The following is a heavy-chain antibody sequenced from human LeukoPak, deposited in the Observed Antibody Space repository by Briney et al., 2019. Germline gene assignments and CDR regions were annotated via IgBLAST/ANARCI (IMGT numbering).Heavy chain of an antibody. Sequence: GGSLRLSCEASGIMFKNCWMSWVRQAPGKGLEWVANIKEDGSEKNYVDSVEGRFTISRDNARNSLCLQMNSLRAEDTAVYYCARRGWQFDSWGQGTLVAVSS. D-gene: IGHD2-15*01. CDR2: IKEDGSEK. CDR1: GIMFKNCW. V-gene: IGHV3-7*01. J-gene: IGHJ4*02. CDR3: ARRGWQFDS.